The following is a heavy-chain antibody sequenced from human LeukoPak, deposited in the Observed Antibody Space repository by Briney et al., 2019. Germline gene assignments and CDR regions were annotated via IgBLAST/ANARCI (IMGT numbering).Heavy chain of an antibody. J-gene: IGHJ4*02. Sequence: PGGCLRLSCAAPGFTFSYYEMIWGRQAPGKGLGWVSYITGGSTTKNYADSVKGRVTISRDNAKNSLYLQMNSLRAEDTAIYYCARDGDIAVATAPYYFDYWGQGILVTVSS. CDR2: ITGGSTTK. CDR3: ARDGDIAVATAPYYFDY. V-gene: IGHV3-48*03. D-gene: IGHD6-19*01. CDR1: GFTFSYYE.